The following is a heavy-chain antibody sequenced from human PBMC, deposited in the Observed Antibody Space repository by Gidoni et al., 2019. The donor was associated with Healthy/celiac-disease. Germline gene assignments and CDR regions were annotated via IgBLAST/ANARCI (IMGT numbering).Heavy chain of an antibody. CDR1: GYTFTSYY. Sequence: QVQLVQSGAEGKKPGASVKVSCKASGYTFTSYYMHWVRQAPGQGLEWMGIINPSGGSTSYAQKCQGRVTMTRDTSTSTVYMELSSLRSEDTAVYYCARSPRGQGRLGYWGQGTLVTVSS. V-gene: IGHV1-46*01. D-gene: IGHD3-16*01. CDR3: ARSPRGQGRLGY. CDR2: INPSGGST. J-gene: IGHJ4*02.